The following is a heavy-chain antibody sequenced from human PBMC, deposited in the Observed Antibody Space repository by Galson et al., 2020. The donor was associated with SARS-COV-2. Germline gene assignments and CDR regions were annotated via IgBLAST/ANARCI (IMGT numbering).Heavy chain of an antibody. CDR1: GDSVSSHSGA. CDR2: TYYRSKWST. J-gene: IGHJ3*02. V-gene: IGHV6-1*01. CDR3: AGRVAGANSLDI. Sequence: SQTLSLTCAISGDSVSSHSGAWNWIRQSPSSGLEWPGRTYYRSKWSTDYAVSVKSRITINPDTSKNQFSLQLNSVTPEDTAMYYCAGRVAGANSLDIWGQGTMVIVSS. D-gene: IGHD1-26*01.